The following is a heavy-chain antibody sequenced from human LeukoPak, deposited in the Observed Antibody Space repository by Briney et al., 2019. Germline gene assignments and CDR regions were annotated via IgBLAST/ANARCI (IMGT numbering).Heavy chain of an antibody. Sequence: GGSLRLSCAASGFTFSSYEMNWVLQAPGKGLEWVSYISSSGSTIYYADSVKGRFTISRDNAKNSLYLQMNSLRAEDTAVYYCARARKNYYGSGSYYPFDYWGQGTLVTVSS. J-gene: IGHJ4*02. CDR2: ISSSGSTI. CDR1: GFTFSSYE. CDR3: ARARKNYYGSGSYYPFDY. D-gene: IGHD3-10*01. V-gene: IGHV3-48*03.